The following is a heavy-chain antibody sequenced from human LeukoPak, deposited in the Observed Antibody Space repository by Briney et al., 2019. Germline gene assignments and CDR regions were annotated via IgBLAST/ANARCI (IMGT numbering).Heavy chain of an antibody. D-gene: IGHD3-10*01. CDR1: GGSISSGSYY. J-gene: IGHJ4*02. V-gene: IGHV4-61*02. CDR3: ARIPPIWFSFDY. CDR2: IYTSGST. Sequence: SETLSLTCTVSGGSISSGSYYWSWIRQPAGKGLEWIGRIYTSGSTNYNPSLKSRVTISVDTSKNQFSLKLSSVTAADTAVYYCARIPPIWFSFDYWGQGTLVTVSS.